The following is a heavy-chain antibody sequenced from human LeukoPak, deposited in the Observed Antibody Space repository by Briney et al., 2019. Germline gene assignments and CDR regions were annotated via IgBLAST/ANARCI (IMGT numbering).Heavy chain of an antibody. CDR3: AREYSSSWSTNFDY. J-gene: IGHJ4*02. D-gene: IGHD6-13*01. CDR1: GFTFSSYW. V-gene: IGHV3-74*01. Sequence: GGSLRLSCAASGFTFSSYWMHWVRRAPGKGLVWVSRINSDGSSTSYADSVKGRFTISRDNAKNTLYLQMNSLRAEDTAVYYCAREYSSSWSTNFDYWGQGTLVTVSS. CDR2: INSDGSST.